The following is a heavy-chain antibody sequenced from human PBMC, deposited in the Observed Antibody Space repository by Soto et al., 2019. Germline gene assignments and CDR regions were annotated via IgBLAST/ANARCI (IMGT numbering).Heavy chain of an antibody. CDR1: GFALSTSGVR. V-gene: IGHV2-70*04. J-gene: IGHJ6*02. Sequence: AGPTLGEPTQTLTLTCTFSGFALSTSGVRVSWIRQPPGKALEWLARIDWDDDKFYSTSLKTRLTISKDTSKNQVVLTMTNMDPVDTATYYCARTRTRHHGGMDVWGQGTTVTVSS. CDR2: IDWDDDK. CDR3: ARTRTRHHGGMDV. D-gene: IGHD2-2*01.